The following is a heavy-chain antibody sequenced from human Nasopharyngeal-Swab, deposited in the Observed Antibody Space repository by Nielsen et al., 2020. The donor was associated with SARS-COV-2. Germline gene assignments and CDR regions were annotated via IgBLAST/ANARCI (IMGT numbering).Heavy chain of an antibody. J-gene: IGHJ4*02. V-gene: IGHV4-39*07. CDR3: ASLGGSIFVGGFNYFDY. Sequence: RQAPGKGLEWIGSIYYSGSTSSPPSLPRRVPISVATSPNQLSLKLTSVTAADTAVYYCASLGGSIFVGGFNYFDYWGQGTLVTVSS. CDR2: IYYSGST. D-gene: IGHD3-3*01.